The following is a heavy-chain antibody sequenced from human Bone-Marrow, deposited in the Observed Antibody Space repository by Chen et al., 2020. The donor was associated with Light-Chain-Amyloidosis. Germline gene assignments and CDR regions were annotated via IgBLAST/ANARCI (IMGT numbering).Heavy chain of an antibody. D-gene: IGHD5-12*01. CDR3: ARRRDGYNFDY. CDR2: IYPDYSDA. CDR1: GYTFPNYW. J-gene: IGHJ4*02. V-gene: IGHV5-51*01. Sequence: EVQLEQSGPEVKKPGESLKISCKGSGYTFPNYWIGWVRQMPGKGLEWMGVIYPDYSDARYSPSFEGQVTISADKSITTAYLQWRSLKASDTAMYYWARRRDGYNFDYWGQGTLVTVSS.